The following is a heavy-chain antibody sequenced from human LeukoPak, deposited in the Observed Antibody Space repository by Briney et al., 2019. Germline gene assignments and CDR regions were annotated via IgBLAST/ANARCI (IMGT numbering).Heavy chain of an antibody. V-gene: IGHV3-23*01. CDR3: AKTRVYGDFYFDY. CDR1: GFTFSSYA. D-gene: IGHD4-17*01. Sequence: PGGSLRLSCAASGFTFSSYAMSWVRQALGKGLEWVSAISGSGGSTYYADSVKGRFTISRDNSKNTLYLQMNSLRAEDTAVYYCAKTRVYGDFYFDYWGQGTLVTVSS. CDR2: ISGSGGST. J-gene: IGHJ4*02.